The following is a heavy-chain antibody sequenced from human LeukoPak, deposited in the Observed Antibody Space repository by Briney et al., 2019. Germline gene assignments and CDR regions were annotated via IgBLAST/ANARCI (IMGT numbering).Heavy chain of an antibody. CDR3: AREVVETATIGSYYYYYMDV. D-gene: IGHD5-24*01. CDR2: ISSSSSTI. V-gene: IGHV3-48*01. Sequence: GYLRLSCAASGFTFSSYSMNWVRQAPGNGLEWVSYISSSSSTIYYAEPVKGRFTISRDNAKNSLYLQMNSLRAEDTAVYYCAREVVETATIGSYYYYYMDVWGKGTTVTVSS. J-gene: IGHJ6*03. CDR1: GFTFSSYS.